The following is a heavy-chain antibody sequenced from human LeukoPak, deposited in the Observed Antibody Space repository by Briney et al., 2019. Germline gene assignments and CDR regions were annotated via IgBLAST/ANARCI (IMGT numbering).Heavy chain of an antibody. V-gene: IGHV4-34*01. CDR3: ARLAPIQLWLYDY. J-gene: IGHJ4*02. CDR2: INHSGST. D-gene: IGHD5-18*01. CDR1: GGSFSGYY. Sequence: SETLSLTCAVYGGSFSGYYWSWIRQPPGKGLEWIGEINHSGSTNYNPSLKSRVTIPVDTSKTQFSLKLSSVTAADTAVYYCARLAPIQLWLYDYWGQGTLVTVSS.